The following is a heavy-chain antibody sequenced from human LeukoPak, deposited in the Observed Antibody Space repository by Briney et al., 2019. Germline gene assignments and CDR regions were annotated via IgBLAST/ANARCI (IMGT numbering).Heavy chain of an antibody. CDR3: AKEGDNTGYRYFDD. CDR2: INSSSGTI. V-gene: IGHV3-48*04. J-gene: IGHJ4*02. Sequence: PGGSLRLSCAASGFKLIGYSMNWVRQAPGKGLEWVSYINSSSGTIIYADSVKGRFTLSRDNAKNSLYLQMNSLRAEDTAVYYCAKEGDNTGYRYFDDWGQGTLVTVSS. CDR1: GFKLIGYS. D-gene: IGHD3-22*01.